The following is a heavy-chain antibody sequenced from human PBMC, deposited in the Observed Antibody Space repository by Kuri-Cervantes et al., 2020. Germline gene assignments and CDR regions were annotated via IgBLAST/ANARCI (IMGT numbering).Heavy chain of an antibody. V-gene: IGHV3-30*02. D-gene: IGHD4-23*01. CDR1: GFTFSSYG. Sequence: GGSLRLSCAASGFTFSSYGMHWVRWAPGKGLEWVAFIRYDGSNEYYADSLKGRFTISRDNSKNTLYLQMNSLRTEDTAVYYCAKDDGANSVVVHWAQGTLVTVSS. CDR2: IRYDGSNE. J-gene: IGHJ4*02. CDR3: AKDDGANSVVVH.